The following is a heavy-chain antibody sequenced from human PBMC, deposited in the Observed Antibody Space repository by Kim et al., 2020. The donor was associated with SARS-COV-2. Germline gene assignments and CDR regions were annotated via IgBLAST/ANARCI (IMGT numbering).Heavy chain of an antibody. D-gene: IGHD3-10*01. CDR1: GYTFTSYY. CDR3: ARVSAPQGRGYGSGVDYYGMDV. V-gene: IGHV1-46*01. CDR2: INPSGGST. J-gene: IGHJ6*02. Sequence: ASVKVSCKASGYTFTSYYMHWVRQAPGQGLEWMGIINPSGGSTSYAQKFQGRVTMTRDTSTSPVYMELSSLRSEDTAVYYCARVSAPQGRGYGSGVDYYGMDVWGQGTTVTVSS.